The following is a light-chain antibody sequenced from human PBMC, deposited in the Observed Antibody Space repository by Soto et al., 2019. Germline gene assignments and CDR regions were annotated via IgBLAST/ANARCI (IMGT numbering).Light chain of an antibody. CDR2: DVS. V-gene: IGKV3-11*01. J-gene: IGKJ5*01. Sequence: EIVLAPSPTPPSLAPGEKAPLSCTASQSVGTYLAWYQQKPGQAPRLLMYDVSNRATGIPDRFSGSGSGTDFTLTISRLEPEDFAVYYCQQRSDLPPITFGQGTRLEI. CDR3: QQRSDLPPIT. CDR1: QSVGTY.